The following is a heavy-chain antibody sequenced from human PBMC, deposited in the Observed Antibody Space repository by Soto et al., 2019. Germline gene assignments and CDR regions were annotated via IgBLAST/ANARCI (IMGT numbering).Heavy chain of an antibody. V-gene: IGHV4-39*01. Sequence: PSETLSLTCTLSGASLTSTTYFWAWIRQPPGRGLEWVGSIYYIGKTNYNESLKNRVTISVDRSKNQFSLQMTSVTDADTAVYYGAKNLPRTGRFDDWGQGTFVTVSS. CDR3: AKNLPRTGRFDD. CDR1: GASLTSTTYF. CDR2: IYYIGKT. J-gene: IGHJ4*02.